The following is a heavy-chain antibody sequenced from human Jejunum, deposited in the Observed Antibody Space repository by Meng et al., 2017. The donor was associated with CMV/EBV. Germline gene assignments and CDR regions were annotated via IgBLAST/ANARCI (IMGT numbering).Heavy chain of an antibody. D-gene: IGHD6-6*01. Sequence: SGNGRRWGRKERGKGLGWVGIRGYDGRGEEFGDAGKGRFTVSRDNSKTTLYLHMNSLRAEDTAVYYCAKNRVSYTSSRALDYWGQGTQVTVSS. J-gene: IGHJ4*02. CDR3: AKNRVSYTSSRALDY. V-gene: IGHV3-33*06. CDR2: RGYDGRGE. CDR1: SGNG.